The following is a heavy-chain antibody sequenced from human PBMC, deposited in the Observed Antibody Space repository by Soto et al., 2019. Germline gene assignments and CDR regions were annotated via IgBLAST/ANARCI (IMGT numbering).Heavy chain of an antibody. Sequence: EVQLVESGGGLVQPGGSLRLSCSASGFTFSSYDMHWVRQGPGKGLEWVSAIGTAGDTNYAGSVKGRFTISRENAKNSLYLQMISLRAGDTAIYFCARAIGPTLFDYWGQGTLVTVAS. J-gene: IGHJ4*02. V-gene: IGHV3-13*04. D-gene: IGHD3-22*01. CDR1: GFTFSSYD. CDR2: IGTAGDT. CDR3: ARAIGPTLFDY.